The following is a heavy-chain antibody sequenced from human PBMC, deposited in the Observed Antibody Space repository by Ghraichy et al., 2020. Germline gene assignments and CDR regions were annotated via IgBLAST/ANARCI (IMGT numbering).Heavy chain of an antibody. CDR3: ARTLIAAAGSGFDY. V-gene: IGHV4-39*01. D-gene: IGHD6-13*01. J-gene: IGHJ4*02. CDR2: IYYSGST. CDR1: GGSISSSSYY. Sequence: SETLSLNCTVSGGSISSSSYYWGWIRQPPGKGLEWIGSIYYSGSTYYNPSLKSRVTISVDTSKNQFSLKLSSVTAADTAVYYCARTLIAAAGSGFDYWGQGTLVTVSS.